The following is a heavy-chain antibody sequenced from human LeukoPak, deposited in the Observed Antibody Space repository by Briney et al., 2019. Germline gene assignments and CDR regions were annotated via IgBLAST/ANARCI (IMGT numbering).Heavy chain of an antibody. V-gene: IGHV3-21*04. CDR1: GFTFSSYS. Sequence: PGGSLRLSCAASGFTFSSYSMNWVRQAPGKGLEWVSSISSSSSYIYHADSVKGRFTISRDNSKNTLYLQMNSLRAEDTAVYYCAKVPRIVVVTATPGWYFDLWGRGTLVTVSS. D-gene: IGHD2-21*02. CDR3: AKVPRIVVVTATPGWYFDL. CDR2: ISSSSSYI. J-gene: IGHJ2*01.